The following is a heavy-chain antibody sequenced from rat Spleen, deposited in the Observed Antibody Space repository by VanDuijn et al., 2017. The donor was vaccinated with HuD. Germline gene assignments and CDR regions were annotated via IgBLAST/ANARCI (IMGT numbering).Heavy chain of an antibody. CDR1: GFTFSSNW. D-gene: IGHD4-3*01. CDR3: TSGGIRGTSNWFVY. J-gene: IGHJ3*01. V-gene: IGHV5-35*01. Sequence: EVQLVESGGGLVQPGSPLKISCAASGFTFSSNWVNWIRQASGNGPEWVASINPDGSSTYYPDTVKGRFVISKDNAKNTGYRQMNNLRSEETAMYFCTSGGIRGTSNWFVYWGQGTLVTVSS. CDR2: INPDGSST.